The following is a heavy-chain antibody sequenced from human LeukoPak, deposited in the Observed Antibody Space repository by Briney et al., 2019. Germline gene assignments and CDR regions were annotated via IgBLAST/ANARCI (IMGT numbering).Heavy chain of an antibody. Sequence: SGGSLRLSCAASGFTFSSYAMSWVRQAPGKGLEWVSAISGSGGSTYYADSVKGRFTISRDNSKNTLYLQMNSLRAEDTAVYYCAKEWFGELFYYYYGMDVWGKGTTVTVSS. CDR3: AKEWFGELFYYYYGMDV. CDR1: GFTFSSYA. J-gene: IGHJ6*04. CDR2: ISGSGGST. V-gene: IGHV3-23*01. D-gene: IGHD3-10*01.